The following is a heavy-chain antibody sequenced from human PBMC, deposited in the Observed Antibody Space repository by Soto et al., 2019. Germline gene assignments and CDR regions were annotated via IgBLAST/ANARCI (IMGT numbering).Heavy chain of an antibody. CDR1: GGTFKNNG. CDR3: ARENGVAVATILYYFDY. CDR2: IIPVFGTT. D-gene: IGHD5-12*01. Sequence: SAKASCKAPGGTFKNNGISWVRQANGKVLEWMGGIIPVFGTTNYAQKFQGRLTITADDFTSTVYMELSRLRYEDTAVYYCARENGVAVATILYYFDYWGPGTLVTVSS. V-gene: IGHV1-69*01. J-gene: IGHJ4*02.